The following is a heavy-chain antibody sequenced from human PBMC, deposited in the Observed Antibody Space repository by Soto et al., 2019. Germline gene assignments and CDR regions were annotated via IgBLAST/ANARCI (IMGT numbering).Heavy chain of an antibody. J-gene: IGHJ4*02. CDR3: AREGYSYGPYYFDY. CDR2: INPNSGGT. D-gene: IGHD5-18*01. Sequence: ASVKVSCKASGYTFTGYYMHWVLQAPGQGLEWMGWINPNSGGTNYAQKFQGWVTMTRDTSISTAYMELSRLRSDDTAVYYCAREGYSYGPYYFDYWGQGTLVTVSS. CDR1: GYTFTGYY. V-gene: IGHV1-2*04.